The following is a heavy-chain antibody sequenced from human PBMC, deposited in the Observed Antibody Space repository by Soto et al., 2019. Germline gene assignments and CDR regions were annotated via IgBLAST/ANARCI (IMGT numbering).Heavy chain of an antibody. CDR3: SRGIDAYKGGRT. V-gene: IGHV4-34*01. CDR1: DESISDYY. D-gene: IGHD1-1*01. J-gene: IGHJ5*02. CDR2: IHPSGST. Sequence: QVQLHQWGAGLLKPSETLSLTCAVFDESISDYYYTWTRQPPGKGLEWIGEIHPSGSTHYNPSLTTRVTLSQDTSNKQFSLTLLSVTAADTAVYYCSRGIDAYKGGRTWGQGTLVTVSS.